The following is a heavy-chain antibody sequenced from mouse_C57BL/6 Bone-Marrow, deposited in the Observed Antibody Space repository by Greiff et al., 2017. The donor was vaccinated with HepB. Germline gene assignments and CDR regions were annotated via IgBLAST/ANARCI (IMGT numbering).Heavy chain of an antibody. V-gene: IGHV1-72*01. CDR3: ARYSNPPYWYFDV. D-gene: IGHD2-5*01. Sequence: QVQLQQPGAELVKPGASVKLSCKASGYTFTSYWMHWVKQRPGRGLEWIGRIDPNSGGTKYNEKFKSKATLTVDKPSSTAYMQLSSLKSEDSAVYYCARYSNPPYWYFDVWGTGTTVTVSS. J-gene: IGHJ1*03. CDR1: GYTFTSYW. CDR2: IDPNSGGT.